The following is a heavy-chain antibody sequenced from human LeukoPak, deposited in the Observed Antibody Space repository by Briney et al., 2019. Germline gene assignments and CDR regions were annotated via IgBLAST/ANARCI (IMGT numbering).Heavy chain of an antibody. CDR1: GFTFDDYA. D-gene: IGHD4-4*01. J-gene: IGHJ4*02. CDR3: AKDVYSTPYCFDY. CDR2: ISWNSGSI. V-gene: IGHV3-9*01. Sequence: PGGSLRLSCAASGFTFDDYAMHWVRQAPGKGLEWVSGISWNSGSIGYADSVKGRFTISRDNAKNSLYLQMNSLRAEDTALYYCAKDVYSTPYCFDYWGQGTLVTVSS.